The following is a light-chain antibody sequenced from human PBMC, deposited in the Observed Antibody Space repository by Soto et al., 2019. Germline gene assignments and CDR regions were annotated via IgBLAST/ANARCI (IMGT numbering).Light chain of an antibody. CDR1: QDISNY. V-gene: IGKV1-33*01. J-gene: IGKJ4*01. Sequence: IQMTQSPSSLSASIGDRVTITCQASQDISNYLNWFQQKPGKAPNLLIYDGSKLETGVPSRFSGSGSGTHFTFTISSLQPEDIATYYCQQYENLPLTFGGGTKVDIK. CDR3: QQYENLPLT. CDR2: DGS.